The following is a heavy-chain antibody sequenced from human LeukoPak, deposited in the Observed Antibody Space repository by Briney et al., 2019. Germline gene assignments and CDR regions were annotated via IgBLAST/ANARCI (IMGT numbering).Heavy chain of an antibody. V-gene: IGHV4-59*01. CDR1: GGSISSYY. D-gene: IGHD3-22*01. J-gene: IGHJ3*02. CDR3: ARGIYDSSGYYYPDAFDI. CDR2: IYYSGST. Sequence: PSETLSLTCTVSGGSISSYYWTWTRQPPGKGLEWIGYIYYSGSTNYNPSLKSRVTISIDTSKNQFSLKLSSVTAADTAVYYCARGIYDSSGYYYPDAFDIWGQGTMVTVSS.